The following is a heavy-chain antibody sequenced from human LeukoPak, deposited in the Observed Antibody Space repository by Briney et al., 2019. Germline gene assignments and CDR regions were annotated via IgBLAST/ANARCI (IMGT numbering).Heavy chain of an antibody. J-gene: IGHJ4*02. CDR2: IYYSGST. CDR3: ARLSHIAVLGG. V-gene: IGHV4-39*01. CDR1: GGSISSSSYY. D-gene: IGHD6-19*01. Sequence: PSETLSLTCTASGGSISSSSYYWGWIRQPPGKGLEWIGSIYYSGSTYYNPSLKSRVTISVDTSKNQFSLKLSSVTAADTAVYYCARLSHIAVLGGWGQGTLVTVSS.